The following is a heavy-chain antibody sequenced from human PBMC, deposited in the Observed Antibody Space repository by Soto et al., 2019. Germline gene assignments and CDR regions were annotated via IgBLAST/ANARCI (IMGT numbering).Heavy chain of an antibody. CDR1: GFTVSSNY. D-gene: IGHD5-18*01. V-gene: IGHV3-53*01. CDR2: IYSGGST. Sequence: EVQLVESGGGLIQPGGSLRLSCAASGFTVSSNYMSWVRQAPGKGLEWVSVIYSGGSTYYADSVKGRFTISRDNSKNTLYLQMNSLRAEDTAVYYCASRGLKVDTGMVTDYWGQGTLVTVSS. CDR3: ASRGLKVDTGMVTDY. J-gene: IGHJ4*02.